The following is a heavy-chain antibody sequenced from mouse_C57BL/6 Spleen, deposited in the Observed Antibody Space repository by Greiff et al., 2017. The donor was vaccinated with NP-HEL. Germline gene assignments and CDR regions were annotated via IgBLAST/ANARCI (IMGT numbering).Heavy chain of an antibody. V-gene: IGHV1-52*01. CDR1: GYTFTSYW. Sequence: QVQLQQPGAELVRPGSSVKLSCKASGYTFTSYWMHWVKQRPIQGLEWIGNIDPSDSETHYNQKFKDKATLTVDKSSSTAYMQLSSLTSEDSAVYYCARSGYYYGSRYYFDYWGQGTTLTVSS. D-gene: IGHD1-1*01. CDR3: ARSGYYYGSRYYFDY. CDR2: IDPSDSET. J-gene: IGHJ2*01.